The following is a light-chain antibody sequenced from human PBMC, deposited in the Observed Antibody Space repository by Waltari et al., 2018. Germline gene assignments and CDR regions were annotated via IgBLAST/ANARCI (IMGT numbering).Light chain of an antibody. V-gene: IGLV1-36*01. CDR2: YDS. CDR1: GSNIGSNP. CDR3: AVWDDSLNAVL. J-gene: IGLJ2*01. Sequence: QSVLTQPPSVSEVPRQTVTISCSGSGSNIGSNPVNWYRQVPGKTPKLVVYYDSLLPPGVSDRLSGSKSGTTASLAISGLQPEEEADYYCAVWDDSLNAVLFGGGTKLTVL.